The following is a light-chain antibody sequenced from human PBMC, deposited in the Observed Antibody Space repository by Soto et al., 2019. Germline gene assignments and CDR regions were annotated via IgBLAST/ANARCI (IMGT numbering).Light chain of an antibody. J-gene: IGKJ5*01. CDR1: QSVSRY. V-gene: IGKV3-11*01. CDR3: QQRQHWPPIT. CDR2: DAS. Sequence: EVVLTQSPATLSLSPGERATLSCRTSQSVSRYLAWYQQKPVQAPRLLIYDASNRANGIPARFGDSGSGTDLTLTISSLEPEDFAVYDCQQRQHWPPITFGQGTRLEIK.